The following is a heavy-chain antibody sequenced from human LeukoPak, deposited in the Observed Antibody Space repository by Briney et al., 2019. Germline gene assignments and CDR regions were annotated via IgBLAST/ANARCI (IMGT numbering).Heavy chain of an antibody. Sequence: GGSLRLSCAASGFTVTDNHMIWVRQAPGQGLQWVSAISGSGGSTYYADSVKGRFTISRDNSKNTLYLQMNSLRAEDTAVYYCAKLGSLVHSAFDYWGQGTLVTVSS. J-gene: IGHJ4*02. V-gene: IGHV3-23*01. CDR3: AKLGSLVHSAFDY. CDR1: GFTVTDNH. D-gene: IGHD2-15*01. CDR2: ISGSGGST.